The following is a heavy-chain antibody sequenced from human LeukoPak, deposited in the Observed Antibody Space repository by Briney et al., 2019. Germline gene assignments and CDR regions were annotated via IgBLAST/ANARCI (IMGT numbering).Heavy chain of an antibody. CDR3: ARDIDMIAFGLDAPG. CDR1: GYTFTSYD. CDR2: MNPNSGNT. Sequence: ASVKVSCKASGYTFTSYDINWVRQATGQGLEWMGWMNPNSGNTGYAQKFQGRVTMTRNTSISTAYMELSSLRSEDTAVYYCARDIDMIAFGLDAPGWGQGTLVTVSS. J-gene: IGHJ4*02. D-gene: IGHD3-16*01. V-gene: IGHV1-8*01.